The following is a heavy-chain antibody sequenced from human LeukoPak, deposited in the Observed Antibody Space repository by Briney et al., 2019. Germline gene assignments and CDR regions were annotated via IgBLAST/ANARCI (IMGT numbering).Heavy chain of an antibody. CDR3: ARGGDISSYYWAVGYFDL. V-gene: IGHV1-2*02. J-gene: IGHJ2*01. CDR1: GYTFTGHY. D-gene: IGHD3-22*01. Sequence: ASVKVSCKAFGYTFTGHYIHWVRQAPGQGLEWMGWINPNSGGTKYPQKFQGRVAMTRDTSITTAYMELSRLTSDDKAVYYCARGGDISSYYWAVGYFDLWGRGTLVTVSS. CDR2: INPNSGGT.